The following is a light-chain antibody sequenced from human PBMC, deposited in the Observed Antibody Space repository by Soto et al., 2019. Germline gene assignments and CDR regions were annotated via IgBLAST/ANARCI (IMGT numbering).Light chain of an antibody. V-gene: IGKV3-15*01. CDR1: QRVSSN. Sequence: EIVMTQSPATLSVSPGERATLSCRASQRVSSNLAWYQQKPGPAPRLLIYGASTRATGIPARFSGSGSGTEYTLTISILPSEDFAGYYCQQYNNWHPTPPKITFGQGTRLEIK. CDR3: QQYNNWHPTPPKIT. CDR2: GAS. J-gene: IGKJ5*01.